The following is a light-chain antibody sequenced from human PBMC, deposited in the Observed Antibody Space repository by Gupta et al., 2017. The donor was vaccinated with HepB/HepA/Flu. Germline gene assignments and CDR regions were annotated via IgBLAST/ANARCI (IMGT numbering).Light chain of an antibody. V-gene: IGLV2-8*01. CDR2: DVT. J-gene: IGLJ2*01. CDR1: SSDVGRYNY. Sequence: QSALTQPTSASGSPGQSVPISCTGTSSDVGRYNYVSWYQQHPGKAPKLMIYDVTKRPSGVPDRFSGSKSGNTASLTVSGLQAEDEADYYCSSFAGSNNLVFGGGTKLTVL. CDR3: SSFAGSNNLV.